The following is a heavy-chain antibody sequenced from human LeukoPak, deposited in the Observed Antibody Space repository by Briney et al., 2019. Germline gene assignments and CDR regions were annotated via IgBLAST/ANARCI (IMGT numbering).Heavy chain of an antibody. Sequence: ASVKVSCKASGGTFSSYAISWVRLAPGQGLEWMGGIIPIFGTANYAQKFQGRVTITADESTSTAYMELSSLRSEDTAVYYCASTPPPDIVVVPAATYYMDVWGKGTTVTVSS. CDR2: IIPIFGTA. CDR1: GGTFSSYA. J-gene: IGHJ6*03. D-gene: IGHD2-2*01. CDR3: ASTPPPDIVVVPAATYYMDV. V-gene: IGHV1-69*13.